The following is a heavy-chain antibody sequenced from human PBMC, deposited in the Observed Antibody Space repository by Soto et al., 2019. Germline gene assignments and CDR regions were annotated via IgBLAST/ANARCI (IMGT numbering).Heavy chain of an antibody. CDR2: IYYSGST. J-gene: IGHJ6*03. CDR1: GGSISSGGYY. CDR3: AXXRRCSGGSCYVYYYYYMDV. D-gene: IGHD2-15*01. V-gene: IGHV4-31*03. Sequence: QVQLQESGPGLVKPSQTLSLTCTVSGGSISSGGYYWSXIRQHXGKGLEWIGYIYYSGSTYYNPSLKSRVTISVDTSKNQFSLKLSSVTAADXAXXXXAXXRRCSGGSCYVYYYYYMDVWGKGTTVTVSS.